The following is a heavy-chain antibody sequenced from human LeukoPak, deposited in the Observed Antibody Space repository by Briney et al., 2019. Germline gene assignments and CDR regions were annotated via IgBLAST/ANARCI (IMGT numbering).Heavy chain of an antibody. Sequence: SQTLPLTCAISGDSVSSNSVAWNWIRQSPSRGLEWLGRTYYRSKWYNDYAVSVKSRITINPDTSKNQFYLQLNSVTPEDTAVYYCARDQIAAAGPNDYWGQGTLVTVSS. D-gene: IGHD6-13*01. CDR1: GDSVSSNSVA. J-gene: IGHJ4*02. V-gene: IGHV6-1*01. CDR3: ARDQIAAAGPNDY. CDR2: TYYRSKWYN.